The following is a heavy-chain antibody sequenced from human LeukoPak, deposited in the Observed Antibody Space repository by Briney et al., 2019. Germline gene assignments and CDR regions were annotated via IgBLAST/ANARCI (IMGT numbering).Heavy chain of an antibody. CDR3: ASLGSTSADV. J-gene: IGHJ6*04. D-gene: IGHD2-2*01. V-gene: IGHV3-30*04. CDR2: ISYDGSNK. Sequence: GGSLRLSCAASGFTFFSYAMHWVRQAPGKGLEWVAVISYDGSNKYYADSVKGRFTISRDNSKNTLYLQMNSLRAEDTAVYYCASLGSTSADVWGKGTTVTISS. CDR1: GFTFFSYA.